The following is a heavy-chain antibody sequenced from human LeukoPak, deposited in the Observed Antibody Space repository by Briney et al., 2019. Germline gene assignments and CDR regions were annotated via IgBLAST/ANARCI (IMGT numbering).Heavy chain of an antibody. Sequence: GGSLRLSCAASGFTFSSYWMSWVRQAPGKGLEWVANIKQDGSEKYYVDSVKGRFTISRDNAKNSLYLQMNSLRAEDTAVYYCARLEYSSPSRPFGYWGQGTLVTVSS. CDR1: GFTFSSYW. V-gene: IGHV3-7*01. CDR2: IKQDGSEK. CDR3: ARLEYSSPSRPFGY. J-gene: IGHJ4*02. D-gene: IGHD6-6*01.